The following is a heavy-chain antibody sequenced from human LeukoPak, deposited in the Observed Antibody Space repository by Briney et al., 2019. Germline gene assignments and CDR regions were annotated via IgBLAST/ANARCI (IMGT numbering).Heavy chain of an antibody. J-gene: IGHJ4*02. D-gene: IGHD2-2*01. CDR2: ISYDGSNK. V-gene: IGHV3-30*04. CDR1: GFTFSSYA. CDR3: ARGCSSTSCHPQGN. Sequence: GRSLRLSCAASGFTFSSYAMHWVRQAPGKGLEWVAVISYDGSNKYYADSVKGRFTISRDNSKNTLYLQMNSLRAEDTAVYYCARGCSSTSCHPQGNWGQGTLVNVSS.